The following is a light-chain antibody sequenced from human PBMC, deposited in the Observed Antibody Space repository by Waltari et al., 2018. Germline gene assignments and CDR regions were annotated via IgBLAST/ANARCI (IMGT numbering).Light chain of an antibody. CDR3: QQYFSGCT. V-gene: IGKV1-5*03. CDR1: QSIVSW. CDR2: KAS. Sequence: DIQMTQSPSTLSASVGDRVTITCRASQSIVSWVAWYQQKPGKAPKLLIDKASSLQSGVPSTVSGSGSGTDFTLTISSLQPDDFATYYCQQYFSGCTFGQGTNLEIK. J-gene: IGKJ2*02.